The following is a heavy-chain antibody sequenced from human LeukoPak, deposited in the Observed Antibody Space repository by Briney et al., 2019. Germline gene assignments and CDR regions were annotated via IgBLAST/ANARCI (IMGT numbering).Heavy chain of an antibody. CDR3: ATVFLFRVGATTYFNY. CDR1: GYTLTELS. CDR2: FDPEDGET. V-gene: IGHV1-24*01. D-gene: IGHD1-26*01. J-gene: IGHJ4*02. Sequence: ASVKVSCKVSGYTLTELSMHWVRQAPGKGLEWMGGFDPEDGETIYAQKFQGRVTMTEDTSTDTAYMELNSLRSEDTAVYYCATVFLFRVGATTYFNYWGQGTLVTVSS.